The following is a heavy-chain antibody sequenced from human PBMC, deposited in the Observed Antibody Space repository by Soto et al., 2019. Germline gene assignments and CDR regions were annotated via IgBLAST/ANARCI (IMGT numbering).Heavy chain of an antibody. D-gene: IGHD2-15*01. CDR2: IWYDGSNK. Sequence: QVQLVESGGGVVQPGRSLRLSCAASGFTFSSYGMHWVRQAPGKGLEWVAVIWYDGSNKYYADSVKCRFTIPRDNSKNKLNLQMNSLRAEDTAVYYCARDGYCSGGSCYSVPVFDYWGEGTLVTVSS. CDR3: ARDGYCSGGSCYSVPVFDY. CDR1: GFTFSSYG. J-gene: IGHJ4*02. V-gene: IGHV3-33*01.